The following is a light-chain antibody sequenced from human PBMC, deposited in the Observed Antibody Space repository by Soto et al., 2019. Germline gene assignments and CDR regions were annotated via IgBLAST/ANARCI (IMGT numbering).Light chain of an antibody. Sequence: QSVLTQPPSVSGAPGQRVTISCTGSSSNIGAGYDVHWYQQLPGTAPKLLIYGNSNRPSGVPDRFSGSKSGTSASLAITGHQAEDEADYYCQSYDSSLGVSVFGGGTKLTVL. V-gene: IGLV1-40*01. J-gene: IGLJ2*01. CDR3: QSYDSSLGVSV. CDR1: SSNIGAGYD. CDR2: GNS.